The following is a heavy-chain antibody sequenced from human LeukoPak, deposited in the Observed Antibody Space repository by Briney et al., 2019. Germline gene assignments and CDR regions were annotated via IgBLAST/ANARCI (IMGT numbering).Heavy chain of an antibody. V-gene: IGHV1-18*01. CDR3: ARDVRYSSGWYHNGY. Sequence: GATVKVSCTASGYTFTSYGISWVRQAPGQGLEWMGWICAYNGTTNYAPKLKGRATFNTDTSTSTAHRGLRRLTSDTTAVYSCARDVRYSSGWYHNGYGGQGTLVSVSS. CDR2: ICAYNGTT. D-gene: IGHD6-19*01. J-gene: IGHJ4*02. CDR1: GYTFTSYG.